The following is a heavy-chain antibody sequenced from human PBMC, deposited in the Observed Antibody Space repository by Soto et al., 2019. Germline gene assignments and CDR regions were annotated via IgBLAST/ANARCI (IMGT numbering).Heavy chain of an antibody. CDR1: GFTFSNSV. CDR2: IVVGTSDT. J-gene: IGHJ6*02. V-gene: IGHV1-58*01. CDR3: AALDFWTDEKNGLDT. Sequence: GASVKVSCKVSGFTFSNSVVQWVRQARGQGLDWMGRIVVGTSDTAYAQKFQDRISITKDMSTSTVYMELSSLRPDDTAIYYCAALDFWTDEKNGLDTWGQGTSVTVSS. D-gene: IGHD3-3*01.